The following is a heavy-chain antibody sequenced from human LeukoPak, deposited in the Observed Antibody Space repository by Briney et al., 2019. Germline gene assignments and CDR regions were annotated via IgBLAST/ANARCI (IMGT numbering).Heavy chain of an antibody. Sequence: PGGSLRLSCAASGFTFSSYSMNWVRQAPGKGLEWVSGISWNSENIGYADSVKGRFTISRDNAKNSLYLQMNSLRAEDTAVYYCARARRIAVAGTEVGDYWGQGTLVTVSS. D-gene: IGHD6-19*01. CDR2: ISWNSENI. V-gene: IGHV3-21*01. CDR1: GFTFSSYS. CDR3: ARARRIAVAGTEVGDY. J-gene: IGHJ4*02.